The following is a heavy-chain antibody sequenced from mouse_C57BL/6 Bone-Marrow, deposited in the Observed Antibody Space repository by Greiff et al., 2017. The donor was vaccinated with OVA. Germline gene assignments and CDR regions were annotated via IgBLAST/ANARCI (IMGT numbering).Heavy chain of an antibody. CDR2: IHPNSGST. J-gene: IGHJ4*01. CDR1: GYTFTSYW. CDR3: AGLLYLYCAMDY. D-gene: IGHD2-12*01. V-gene: IGHV1-64*01. Sequence: QVQLQQPGAELVKPGASVKLSCKASGYTFTSYWMHWVKQRPGQGLEWIGMIHPNSGSTNYNEKFKSKATLTVDKSSSTAYMQLSSLTSEDSAVYYCAGLLYLYCAMDYWGQGTSVTVSS.